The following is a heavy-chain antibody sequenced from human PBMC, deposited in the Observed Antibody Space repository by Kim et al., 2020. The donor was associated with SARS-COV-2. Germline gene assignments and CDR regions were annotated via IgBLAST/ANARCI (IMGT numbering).Heavy chain of an antibody. CDR3: ARVGSRDYGSGSYVDY. J-gene: IGHJ4*02. D-gene: IGHD3-10*01. V-gene: IGHV4-39*01. Sequence: PSLTGRVTISVDTSTNQFSLKLSSVTAADTAVYHCARVGSRDYGSGSYVDYWGQGTLVTVSS.